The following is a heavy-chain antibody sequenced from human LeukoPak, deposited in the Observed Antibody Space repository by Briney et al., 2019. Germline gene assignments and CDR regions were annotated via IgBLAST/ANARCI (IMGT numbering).Heavy chain of an antibody. Sequence: PGGSLRLSCAASGFTFSSYSMNWVRQAPGKGLEWVSYISSSSSTIYYADSVKGRFTISRDNAKNSLYLQMNSLRAEDTAVYYCARDPTHKWLRLNLYYYYYMDVWGKGTTVTVSS. J-gene: IGHJ6*03. CDR2: ISSSSSTI. CDR3: ARDPTHKWLRLNLYYYYYMDV. CDR1: GFTFSSYS. D-gene: IGHD5-12*01. V-gene: IGHV3-48*01.